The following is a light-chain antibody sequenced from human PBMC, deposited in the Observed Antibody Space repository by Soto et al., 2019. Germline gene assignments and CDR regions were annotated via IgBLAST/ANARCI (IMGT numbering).Light chain of an antibody. Sequence: EIVMTQSPATLSVSPGERATLSCRASQSVSSSLAWYQQKPGQPPRLLIYNAYTRASGIPARFSGSGSGTEFTRTISSLQSEDFAVYYCQQYNNWPPITFGQGTRLEIQ. CDR1: QSVSSS. CDR3: QQYNNWPPIT. CDR2: NAY. J-gene: IGKJ5*01. V-gene: IGKV3-15*01.